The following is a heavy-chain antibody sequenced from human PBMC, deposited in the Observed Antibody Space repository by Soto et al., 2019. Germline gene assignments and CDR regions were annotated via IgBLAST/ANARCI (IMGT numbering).Heavy chain of an antibody. CDR2: IIPIFGTA. Sequence: SVKVTCKASGGTFSSYAISWARQAPGQGLEWMGGIIPIFGTANYAQKFQGRVTITADESTSTAYMELSSLRSEDTAVYYCARAISGSYGDFDYWGQGTLVTVSS. D-gene: IGHD1-26*01. J-gene: IGHJ4*02. V-gene: IGHV1-69*13. CDR1: GGTFSSYA. CDR3: ARAISGSYGDFDY.